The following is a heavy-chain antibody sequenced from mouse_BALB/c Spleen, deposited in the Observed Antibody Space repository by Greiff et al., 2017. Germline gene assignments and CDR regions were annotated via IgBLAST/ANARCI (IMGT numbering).Heavy chain of an antibody. Sequence: QVHVKQSGPGLVQPSQSLSITCTVSGFSLTSYGVHWVRQSPGKGLEWLGVIWSGGSTDYNAAFISRLSISKDNSKSQVFFKMNSLQANDTAIYYCARNLLRRKVMDYWGQGTSVTVSS. D-gene: IGHD1-1*01. V-gene: IGHV2-2*02. CDR1: GFSLTSYG. J-gene: IGHJ4*01. CDR2: IWSGGST. CDR3: ARNLLRRKVMDY.